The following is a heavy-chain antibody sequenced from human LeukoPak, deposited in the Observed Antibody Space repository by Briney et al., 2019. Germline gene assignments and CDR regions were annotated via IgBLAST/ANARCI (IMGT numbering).Heavy chain of an antibody. Sequence: GGSLRLSCAASGFTVSSSYAMSWVRQAPGKGLEWVSAISGSGGSTYYADSVKGRFTISRDNSKNTLYLQMNSLRAEDTAVYYCAKDRGARPNPNWFDPWGQGTLVTVSS. CDR1: GFTVSSSYA. V-gene: IGHV3-23*01. CDR2: ISGSGGST. D-gene: IGHD6-6*01. J-gene: IGHJ5*02. CDR3: AKDRGARPNPNWFDP.